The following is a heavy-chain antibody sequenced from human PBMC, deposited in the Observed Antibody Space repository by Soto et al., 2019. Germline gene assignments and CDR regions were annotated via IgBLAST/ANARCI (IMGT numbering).Heavy chain of an antibody. V-gene: IGHV1-18*01. D-gene: IGHD2-2*01. CDR3: ARDAVPAAMFVDYMDV. J-gene: IGHJ6*03. CDR2: ISAYNGNT. CDR1: GYTFTSYG. Sequence: ASVKVSCKASGYTFTSYGISWVRQAPGQGLEWMGWISAYNGNTNYAQKLQGRVTMTTDTSTSTAYMELRSLRSDDTAVYYCARDAVPAAMFVDYMDVWGKGTTVTVSS.